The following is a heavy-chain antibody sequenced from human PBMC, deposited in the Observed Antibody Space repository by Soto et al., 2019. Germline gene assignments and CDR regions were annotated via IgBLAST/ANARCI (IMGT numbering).Heavy chain of an antibody. V-gene: IGHV4-34*01. D-gene: IGHD3-9*01. CDR2: INHSGTT. CDR3: ARKPIYHFFAGYYSVDY. J-gene: IGHJ4*02. Sequence: GSLRLSCEASGFTFTSYTMNWVRQPPGKGLEWIGEINHSGTTSYNPSLKSRLTISVDTSNNQFSLKLSSVTAADTAVYYCARKPIYHFFAGYYSVDYWGQGTLVTVSS. CDR1: GFTFTSYT.